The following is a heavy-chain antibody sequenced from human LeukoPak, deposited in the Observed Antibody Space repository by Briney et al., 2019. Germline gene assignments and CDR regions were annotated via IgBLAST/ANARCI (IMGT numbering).Heavy chain of an antibody. V-gene: IGHV4-59*01. CDR3: TLGDCSSTSCYVFDY. Sequence: SETLSLTCTVSGGYISSYYWSWSWQPPGKGLERIGYIFNSGSTNYNTSLKSRVTISVDTSKNHFSLELSCVAAADTAVYFCTLGDCSSTSCYVFDYWGQGTLVTVSS. CDR1: GGYISSYY. D-gene: IGHD2-2*01. CDR2: IFNSGST. J-gene: IGHJ4*02.